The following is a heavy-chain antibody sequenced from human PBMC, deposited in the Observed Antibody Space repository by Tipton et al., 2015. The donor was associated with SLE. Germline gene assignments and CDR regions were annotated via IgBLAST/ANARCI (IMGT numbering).Heavy chain of an antibody. D-gene: IGHD1-7*01. CDR1: GGSVIHNY. Sequence: TLSLTCAVSGGSVIHNYWSWIRQPPGKGLEWIGYIHSSGTTKYNSSLRSRVTISVDTSKNQFSLRLTSVTAADAAVYYCARALNWNYPFDSWGQGALVTVSS. V-gene: IGHV4-59*02. CDR2: IHSSGTT. J-gene: IGHJ4*02. CDR3: ARALNWNYPFDS.